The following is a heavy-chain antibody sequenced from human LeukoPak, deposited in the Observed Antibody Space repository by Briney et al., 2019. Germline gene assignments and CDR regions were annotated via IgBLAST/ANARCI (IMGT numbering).Heavy chain of an antibody. D-gene: IGHD6-13*01. CDR1: GYSFTSYW. CDR2: IYPGDSDT. J-gene: IGHJ5*02. Sequence: GESLKISCKGSGYSFTSYWIGWVCQMPGKGLEWMGIIYPGDSDTRYSPSFQGQVTISADKSISTAYLQWSSLKASDTAMYYCARSIGSSWTYNWFDPWGQGTLVTVSS. CDR3: ARSIGSSWTYNWFDP. V-gene: IGHV5-51*01.